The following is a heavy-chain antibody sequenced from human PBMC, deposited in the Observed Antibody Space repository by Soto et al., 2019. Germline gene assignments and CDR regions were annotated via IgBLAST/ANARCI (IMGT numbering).Heavy chain of an antibody. CDR3: ARRGTYSSGWDY. V-gene: IGHV5-51*01. CDR2: IHGGDSPT. J-gene: IGHJ4*02. Sequence: EVQLVPSGAEGKKPGESLRISCKGSGYIFSHYWIGWVRQMPGKGLEWMGIIHGGDSPTRYSPSFEGQVTISTDKSISTAYLQWSSLKASDTAMYYCARRGTYSSGWDYWGQGTLVTVSS. D-gene: IGHD6-19*01. CDR1: GYIFSHYW.